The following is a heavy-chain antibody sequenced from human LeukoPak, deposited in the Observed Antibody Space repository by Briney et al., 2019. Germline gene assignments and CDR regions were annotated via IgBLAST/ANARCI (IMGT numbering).Heavy chain of an antibody. CDR3: ARVRGGTYNHYFDY. J-gene: IGHJ4*02. CDR2: IYYAGST. D-gene: IGHD5-24*01. Sequence: PSETLSLTCTISGGSINSYYWSWLRQPPGKGLEWNGYIYYAGSTNYNPSLKSRITISVDTSKNQFSLKLTSITAADTAVYYCARVRGGTYNHYFDYWGQGTLVTVSS. CDR1: GGSINSYY. V-gene: IGHV4-59*01.